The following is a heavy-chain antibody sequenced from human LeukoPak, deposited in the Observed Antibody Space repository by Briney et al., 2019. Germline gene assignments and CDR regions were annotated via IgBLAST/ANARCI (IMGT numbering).Heavy chain of an antibody. CDR1: GFTFSSYA. D-gene: IGHD3-10*01. Sequence: GGSLRLSCAASGFTFSSYAMSWVRQAPGKGLEWVSAISGSGGSTYYADSVKGRFTISRDNSKNTLYLQMNSLRAEDTAVYYCAKAIGGEYYYYGVDVWGQGTTVTVSS. CDR3: AKAIGGEYYYYGVDV. V-gene: IGHV3-23*01. CDR2: ISGSGGST. J-gene: IGHJ6*02.